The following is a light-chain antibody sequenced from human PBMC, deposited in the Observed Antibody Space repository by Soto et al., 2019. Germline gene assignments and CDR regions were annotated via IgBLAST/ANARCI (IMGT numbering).Light chain of an antibody. CDR2: GAS. V-gene: IGKV3-20*01. J-gene: IGKJ3*01. CDR1: QSVNSNY. Sequence: EIVLTQSPGTLSVSPGERVTLSCRASQSVNSNYLAWYQQRPGQAPRLLIFGASYRATGIPDRFSGSGSGTDFTLTISRLEPEDFAVYYCQQYNSSPPEFTFGPGTKVDSK. CDR3: QQYNSSPPEFT.